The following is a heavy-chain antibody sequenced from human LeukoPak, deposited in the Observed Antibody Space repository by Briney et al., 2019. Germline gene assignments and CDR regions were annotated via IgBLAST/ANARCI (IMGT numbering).Heavy chain of an antibody. V-gene: IGHV3-7*01. CDR2: IKEDGSEN. Sequence: GGSLRLSCAASGFTFSRYWMTWVRQAPGEGLEWVANIKEDGSENSYVESVKGRFTISRDNAKNSLYLQLNSLRAGDTAVYFCARQRYSDYWGQGTLVTVSS. J-gene: IGHJ4*02. CDR3: ARQRYSDY. D-gene: IGHD1-1*01. CDR1: GFTFSRYW.